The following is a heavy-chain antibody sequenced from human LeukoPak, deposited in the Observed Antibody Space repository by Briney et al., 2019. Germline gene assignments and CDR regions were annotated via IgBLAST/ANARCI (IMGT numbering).Heavy chain of an antibody. Sequence: SETLSLTCAVYGGSFSANYWSWVRQPPGKGLEWVGEVYRRGNTNYNPSLKSRVTISIDTSQNQFSLRLISVTAADTAVYYCASARWDFWGQGVLVTVSS. D-gene: IGHD5-24*01. V-gene: IGHV4-34*01. CDR1: GGSFSANY. CDR3: ASARWDF. CDR2: VYRRGNT. J-gene: IGHJ4*02.